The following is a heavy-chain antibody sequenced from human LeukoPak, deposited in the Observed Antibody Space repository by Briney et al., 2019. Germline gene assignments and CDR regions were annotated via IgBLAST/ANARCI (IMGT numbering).Heavy chain of an antibody. Sequence: SETLSLTCAVYGGSFSDYFWSWFRQPPGKRLEWIGEINRSGTTKYNPSLESRVTISVDTSKRQSSLKLSSVTAADTAVYYCALSTTRVTTRTLDYWGQGTLVTVSS. D-gene: IGHD4-17*01. V-gene: IGHV4-34*01. CDR3: ALSTTRVTTRTLDY. CDR1: GGSFSDYF. CDR2: INRSGTT. J-gene: IGHJ4*02.